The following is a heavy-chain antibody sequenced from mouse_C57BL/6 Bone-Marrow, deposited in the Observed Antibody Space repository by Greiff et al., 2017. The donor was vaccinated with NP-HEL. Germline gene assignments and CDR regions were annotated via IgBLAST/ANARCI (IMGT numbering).Heavy chain of an antibody. V-gene: IGHV1-69*01. Sequence: QVQLQQPGAELVMPGASVKLSCKASGYTFTSYWMHWVKQRPGQGLEWIGEIDPSDSYTNYNQKFKGKSTLTVDTSSSTAYMQRSSLTSEDSAVYYCARGGFDYWGQGTTLTVSS. J-gene: IGHJ2*01. CDR1: GYTFTSYW. CDR3: ARGGFDY. CDR2: IDPSDSYT.